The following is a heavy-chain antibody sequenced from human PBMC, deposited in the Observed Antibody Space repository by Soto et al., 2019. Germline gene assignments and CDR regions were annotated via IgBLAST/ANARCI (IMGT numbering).Heavy chain of an antibody. J-gene: IGHJ4*02. CDR2: ISWNSGSI. CDR3: AKGISVGSSSPPDY. Sequence: EVQLVESGGGLVQPGRSLRLSCAASGFTFDDYAMHWVRQAPGKGLEWVSGISWNSGSIGYADSVKGRFTISRDNAKNSLYLQMNSLRAEDTALYYCAKGISVGSSSPPDYWGQGTLVTVSS. CDR1: GFTFDDYA. V-gene: IGHV3-9*01. D-gene: IGHD6-6*01.